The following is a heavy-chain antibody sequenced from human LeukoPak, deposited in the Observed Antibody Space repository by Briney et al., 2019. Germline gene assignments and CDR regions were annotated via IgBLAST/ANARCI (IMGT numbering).Heavy chain of an antibody. V-gene: IGHV3-11*01. D-gene: IGHD6-19*01. CDR2: ISSSGSTI. Sequence: GGSLRLSCAASGFTFSNAWMSWVRQAPGKGLEWVSYISSSGSTIYYADSVKGRFTISRDNAKNSLYLQMNSLRAEDTAVYYCARDTPGGQWLGFYYDYWGQGTLVTVSS. J-gene: IGHJ4*02. CDR3: ARDTPGGQWLGFYYDY. CDR1: GFTFSNAW.